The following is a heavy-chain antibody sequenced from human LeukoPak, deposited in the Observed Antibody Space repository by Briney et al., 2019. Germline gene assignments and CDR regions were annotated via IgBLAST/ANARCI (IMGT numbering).Heavy chain of an antibody. Sequence: SETLSLTCTVSGGSIRSYYWSWIRQPPGKGLEWIGYTYYSGSTNYNPSLKSRVTISVDTSQNSFSLKLRSVIAADTAVYYCAGGSLYCGGNSLSVPQHWGQGTLVTVSS. CDR2: TYYSGST. D-gene: IGHD2-21*01. V-gene: IGHV4-59*01. CDR1: GGSIRSYY. J-gene: IGHJ1*01. CDR3: AGGSLYCGGNSLSVPQH.